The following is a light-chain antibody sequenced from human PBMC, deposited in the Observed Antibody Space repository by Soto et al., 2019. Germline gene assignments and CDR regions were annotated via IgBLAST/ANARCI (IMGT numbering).Light chain of an antibody. J-gene: IGKJ1*01. V-gene: IGKV1-5*01. CDR2: DAS. CDR3: QQYNSYAWT. Sequence: DIQMTQYPFTLSSSVGDRITITFRASQSISSWLAWYQQKPGKAPKLLIYDASSLESGVPSRFSGSGSGTEFTLTISSLQPDDFATYYCQQYNSYAWTFGQGTKVDIK. CDR1: QSISSW.